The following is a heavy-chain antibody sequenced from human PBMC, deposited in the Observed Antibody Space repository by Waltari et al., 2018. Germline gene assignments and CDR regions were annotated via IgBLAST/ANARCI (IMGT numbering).Heavy chain of an antibody. CDR2: MNPNSGNT. V-gene: IGHV1-8*01. D-gene: IGHD5-12*01. CDR3: ARGEDGYNENFDY. Sequence: QVQLVQSGAEAKKPGPSVKLSCKASGYTFTRYDLNWVRQATGQGLEWMGWMNPNSGNTGYAQKFQGRVTMTRNTSISTAYMELSSLRSEDTAVYYCARGEDGYNENFDYWGQGTLVTVSS. CDR1: GYTFTRYD. J-gene: IGHJ4*02.